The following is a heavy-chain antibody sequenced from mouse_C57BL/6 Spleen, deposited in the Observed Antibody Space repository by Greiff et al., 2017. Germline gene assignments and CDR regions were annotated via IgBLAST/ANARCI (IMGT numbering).Heavy chain of an antibody. CDR3: ARSGIYYYGSSLYYYAMDY. J-gene: IGHJ4*01. Sequence: QVQLQQPGAELVKPGASVKLSCKASGYTFTSYWMHWVKQRPGQGLEWIGMIHPNSGSTNYNEKFKSKATLTVDKSSSTAYMQLSSLTSEDSAVYYCARSGIYYYGSSLYYYAMDYWGQGTSVTVSS. D-gene: IGHD1-1*01. CDR1: GYTFTSYW. V-gene: IGHV1-64*01. CDR2: IHPNSGST.